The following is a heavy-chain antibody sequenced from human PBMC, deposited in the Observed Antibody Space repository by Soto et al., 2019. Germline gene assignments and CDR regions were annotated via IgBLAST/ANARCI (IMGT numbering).Heavy chain of an antibody. V-gene: IGHV3-64*01. D-gene: IGHD6-6*01. CDR2: ISSNGGST. CDR3: ARDLYPDVIAARPGPSDS. Sequence: HPGGSLRLSCAASGFTFSSYAMHWVRQAPGKGLEYVSAISSNGGSTYYANSVKGRFTISRDNSKNTLYLQMGSLRAEDMAVYYCARDLYPDVIAARPGPSDSWGQGTLVTVSS. J-gene: IGHJ4*02. CDR1: GFTFSSYA.